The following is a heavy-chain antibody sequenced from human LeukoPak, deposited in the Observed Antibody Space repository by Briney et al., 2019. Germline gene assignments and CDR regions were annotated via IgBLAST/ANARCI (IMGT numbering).Heavy chain of an antibody. CDR1: GFTFSDYW. V-gene: IGHV3-74*01. J-gene: IGHJ4*02. Sequence: GGSLRLSCAASGFTFSDYWMHWVRQAPGKGLVWFSRINIDGSDTTYADSVKGRFTISRDNAKSTLYLQMNSLRVEDTDVYFCARDRSPTNGRFDYWGQGTLVTVSS. CDR3: ARDRSPTNGRFDY. D-gene: IGHD2-8*01. CDR2: INIDGSDT.